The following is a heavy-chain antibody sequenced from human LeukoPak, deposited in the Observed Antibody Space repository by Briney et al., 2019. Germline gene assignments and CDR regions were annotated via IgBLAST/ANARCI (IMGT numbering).Heavy chain of an antibody. CDR3: ARDRRYYYGSGSHNGFDY. D-gene: IGHD3-10*01. J-gene: IGHJ4*02. Sequence: PSETLSLTCAVYGGSFSGYYWSWIRQPPGKGLEWIGEINHSGSTNYNPSLKSRVTISVDTSKNQFSLKLSSVTAADTAVYYCARDRRYYYGSGSHNGFDYWGQGTLVTVS. CDR2: INHSGST. V-gene: IGHV4-34*01. CDR1: GGSFSGYY.